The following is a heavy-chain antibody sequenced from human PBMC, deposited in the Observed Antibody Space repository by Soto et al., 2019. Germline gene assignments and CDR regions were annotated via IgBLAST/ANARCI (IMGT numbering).Heavy chain of an antibody. CDR3: ARCKTLTTFFGFYP. Sequence: GSLRLSCAASGFTVNNNYMSWVRQAPGKGLEWISVLYSGGSTYYADSVRGRFTISRDNSRNTVYLQMNSLRAEDTAVYYCARCKTLTTFFGFYPWGQGSLVTVSS. CDR2: LYSGGST. CDR1: GFTVNNNY. V-gene: IGHV3-53*01. D-gene: IGHD4-17*01. J-gene: IGHJ5*02.